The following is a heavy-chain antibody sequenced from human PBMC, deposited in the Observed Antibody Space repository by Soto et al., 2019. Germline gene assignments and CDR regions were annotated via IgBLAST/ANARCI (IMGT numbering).Heavy chain of an antibody. CDR2: ISSYNSYNGDT. Sequence: QVQLVQSAADLKKPGASVQVSCKTSGYTFSNYAINWVRQAPGQGLEWMGWISSYNSYNGDTKYARMLQDRLTMTIATSTATAYMELRSLRSDDTAVYYCARSELERGEVGYYGMDVWGQGTTVTVSS. D-gene: IGHD3-16*01. CDR1: GYTFSNYA. V-gene: IGHV1-18*04. J-gene: IGHJ6*02. CDR3: ARSELERGEVGYYGMDV.